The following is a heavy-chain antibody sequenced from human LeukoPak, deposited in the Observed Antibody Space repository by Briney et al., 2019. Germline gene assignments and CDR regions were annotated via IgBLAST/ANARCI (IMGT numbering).Heavy chain of an antibody. Sequence: PGGSLRLSCAASGFTFSSYAMHWVRQAPGKGLEWVAVISFDGSKKYYADSVKGRFTISRDNSKNTLYLQMNSLRAEDTAVYYCAPSRDGYTMWDYWGQGTLVTVSS. CDR1: GFTFSSYA. CDR2: ISFDGSKK. D-gene: IGHD5-24*01. CDR3: APSRDGYTMWDY. V-gene: IGHV3-30-3*01. J-gene: IGHJ4*02.